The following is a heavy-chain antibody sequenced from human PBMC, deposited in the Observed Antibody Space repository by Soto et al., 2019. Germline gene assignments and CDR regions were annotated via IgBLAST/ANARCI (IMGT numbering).Heavy chain of an antibody. CDR1: GGSVSSGTYY. CDR3: ASVYYKSGNYYHFDY. J-gene: IGHJ4*02. D-gene: IGHD3-10*01. CDR2: IHYSGGT. V-gene: IGHV4-61*01. Sequence: QVQLQESGPGLVKPSETLSLTCTVSGGSVSSGTYYWNWIRQPPGKGLEWIGYIHYSGGTNCNPSLKSRVTKSIDTSKNPFSMKLSSVTAADTAIYYCASVYYKSGNYYHFDYWGQGTLVTVSS.